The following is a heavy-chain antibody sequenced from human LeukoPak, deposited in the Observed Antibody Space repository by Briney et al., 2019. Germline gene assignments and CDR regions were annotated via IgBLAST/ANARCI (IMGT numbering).Heavy chain of an antibody. V-gene: IGHV3-23*01. J-gene: IGHJ4*02. Sequence: GGSLRLSCAASGFTFSSYAINWVRQAPGKGLEWVSAISGSGGSTYYADSVKGRFTISRDNSKNTLYLQMNSLRAEDTAVYYCAKAVAAAGTGDYWGQGTLVTVSS. CDR3: AKAVAAAGTGDY. CDR1: GFTFSSYA. D-gene: IGHD6-13*01. CDR2: ISGSGGST.